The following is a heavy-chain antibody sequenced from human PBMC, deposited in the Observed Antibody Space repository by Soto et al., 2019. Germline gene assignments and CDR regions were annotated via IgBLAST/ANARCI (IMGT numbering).Heavy chain of an antibody. Sequence: PGGSLRLSCAASGFTFRSYEMNWVRQAPGKGLEWVSYISSSGSSIYYADSVKGRFTISRDNAKNSLYLQMNSLGAEDTAVYYCVTIFGALAYARYFDLWGRGTLVTVSS. CDR1: GFTFRSYE. J-gene: IGHJ2*01. CDR2: ISSSGSSI. D-gene: IGHD3-3*01. V-gene: IGHV3-48*03. CDR3: VTIFGALAYARYFDL.